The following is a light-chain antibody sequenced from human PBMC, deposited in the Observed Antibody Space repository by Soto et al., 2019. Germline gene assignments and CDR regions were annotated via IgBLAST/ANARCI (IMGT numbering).Light chain of an antibody. V-gene: IGKV1-12*01. J-gene: IGKJ4*01. CDR2: AAS. Sequence: DIQMPQSPSSVSASVGDRVTIACRASQDISSWLAWYQQRPGKAPKLLIYAASILQSDVPPRFSGSGSGTDFTLTITSLQPEDFATYYCQQGKSLSLTCGGGTTVEIK. CDR1: QDISSW. CDR3: QQGKSLSLT.